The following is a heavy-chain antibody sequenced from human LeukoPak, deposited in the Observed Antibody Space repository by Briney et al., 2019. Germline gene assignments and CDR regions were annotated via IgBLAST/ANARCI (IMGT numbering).Heavy chain of an antibody. CDR3: ASKSTDHGELRFDY. CDR1: GDSTNTYF. D-gene: IGHD4-17*01. J-gene: IGHJ4*02. Sequence: SETLSLTCTISGDSTNTYFWSWIRQPPGKGLEWIGYFYYTGTTNYNPSLKSRVTISVDTSKNQFSLKVHSVTAADTGVYYCASKSTDHGELRFDYWGQGTLVTVSS. V-gene: IGHV4-59*01. CDR2: FYYTGTT.